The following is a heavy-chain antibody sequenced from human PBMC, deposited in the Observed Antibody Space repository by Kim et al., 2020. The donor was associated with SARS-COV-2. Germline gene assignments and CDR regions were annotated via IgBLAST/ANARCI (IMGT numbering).Heavy chain of an antibody. D-gene: IGHD3-22*01. J-gene: IGHJ4*02. CDR3: ARSPDDSSGYYYLYYFDY. V-gene: IGHV1-69*06. CDR2: IIPIFGTA. Sequence: SVKVSCKASGGTFSSYAISWVRQAPGQGLEWMGGIIPIFGTANYAQKFQGRVTITADKSTSTAYMELSSLRSEDTAVYYCARSPDDSSGYYYLYYFDYWGQGTLVTVSS. CDR1: GGTFSSYA.